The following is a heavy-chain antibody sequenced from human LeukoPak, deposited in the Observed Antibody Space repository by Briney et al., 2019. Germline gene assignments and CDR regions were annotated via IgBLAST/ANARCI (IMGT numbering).Heavy chain of an antibody. CDR1: GYTFTGYY. J-gene: IGHJ4*02. CDR3: AREPSPMVRGYSPTY. V-gene: IGHV1-2*02. CDR2: INPNSGGT. D-gene: IGHD3-10*01. Sequence: ASVKVSCKASGYTFTGYYMHWVRQAPGQGLEWMGWINPNSGGTNYAQKFQGRVTMTRDTSITTAHMELRSLRSEDTAVYYCAREPSPMVRGYSPTYWGQGTLVTVSS.